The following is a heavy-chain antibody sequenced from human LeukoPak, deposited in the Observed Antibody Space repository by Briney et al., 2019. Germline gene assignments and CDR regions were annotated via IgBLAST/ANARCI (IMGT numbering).Heavy chain of an antibody. V-gene: IGHV3-64*01. D-gene: IGHD6-19*01. CDR3: ARNTSGWYDFDY. CDR2: ISSNGGST. CDR1: GFTFSSYA. J-gene: IGHJ4*02. Sequence: PGGSLRLSCAASGFTFSSYAMHWVRQAPGKGLEYVSAISSNGGSTYYANSVKGRFTISRDNSKNTLYLQMGSLRAEDMAVYYCARNTSGWYDFDYWGQGTLVIVSS.